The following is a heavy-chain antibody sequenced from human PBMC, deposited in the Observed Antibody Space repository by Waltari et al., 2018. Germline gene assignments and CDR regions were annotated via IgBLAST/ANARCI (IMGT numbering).Heavy chain of an antibody. CDR3: ACGFGNDGVYLAY. D-gene: IGHD2-8*02. V-gene: IGHV3-53*02. CDR2: SYSSDTA. J-gene: IGHJ4*02. CDR1: DFSVRTNS. Sequence: EVRLVETGGGLVQPGGSLRLSGAASDFSVRTNSMAWVCQAPGKGLACVSISYSSDTAYYAVSVKGRFTISRDYSMNTLFLQINSLRAEDTAVYYFACGFGNDGVYLAYWGQGALVTVSS.